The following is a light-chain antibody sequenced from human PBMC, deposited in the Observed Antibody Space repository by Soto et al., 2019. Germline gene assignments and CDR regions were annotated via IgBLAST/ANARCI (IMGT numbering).Light chain of an antibody. CDR3: QSYDSSLSGGV. Sequence: QSALTQPPSVSGAPGQRVTISCTGSSSNIGAGLDVHWYQQLPGTAPKLLIYGNSNRPSGVPERFSGSKSATSASLAITGLQAEDEANYYCQSYDSSLSGGVFGGGTKLTVL. J-gene: IGLJ2*01. V-gene: IGLV1-40*01. CDR1: SSNIGAGLD. CDR2: GNS.